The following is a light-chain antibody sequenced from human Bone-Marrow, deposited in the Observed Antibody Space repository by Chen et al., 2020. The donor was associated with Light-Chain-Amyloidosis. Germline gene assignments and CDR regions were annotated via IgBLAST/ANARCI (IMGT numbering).Light chain of an antibody. CDR3: CAYAGRSSVV. CDR1: RGDIGTYDF. CDR2: EAI. J-gene: IGLJ3*02. V-gene: IGLV2-23*01. Sequence: QSALPQPASVSGSPGQSITISCTGRRGDIGTYDFVSWYQQFPGKAPKLMIYEAIKRPSGVSDRFSGSKSGYTASLTISGLQAEDEADYYCCAYAGRSSVVFGGGTKLTVL.